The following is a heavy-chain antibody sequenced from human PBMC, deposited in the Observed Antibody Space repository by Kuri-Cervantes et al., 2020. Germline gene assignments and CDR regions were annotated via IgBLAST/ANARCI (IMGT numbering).Heavy chain of an antibody. V-gene: IGHV3-20*04. Sequence: GGSLRLSCAASGFTFDDYGMSWVRQAPGKGLEWVSGINWNGGSTGYADSVKGRFTISRDNAKSSLHLQMNSLRVEDTAVYYCARERETYCTNGVCYMYYFDYWGQGTLVTVSS. J-gene: IGHJ4*02. CDR3: ARERETYCTNGVCYMYYFDY. CDR2: INWNGGST. CDR1: GFTFDDYG. D-gene: IGHD2-8*01.